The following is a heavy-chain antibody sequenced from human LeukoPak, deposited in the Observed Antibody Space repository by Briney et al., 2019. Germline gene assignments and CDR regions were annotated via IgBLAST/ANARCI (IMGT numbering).Heavy chain of an antibody. CDR3: ARDPHYGDILNDPFDI. CDR2: INHSGST. V-gene: IGHV4-34*01. Sequence: SETLSLTCAVYGGSFSGYYWSWIRQPPGKGLEWIGEINHSGSTNYNPSLKSRVTISVDTSKNQFSLKLSSVTAADTAVYYCARDPHYGDILNDPFDIWGQGTMVTVSS. CDR1: GGSFSGYY. J-gene: IGHJ3*02. D-gene: IGHD4-17*01.